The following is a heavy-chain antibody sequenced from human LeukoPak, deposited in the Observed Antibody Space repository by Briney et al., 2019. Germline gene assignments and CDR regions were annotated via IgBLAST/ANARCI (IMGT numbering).Heavy chain of an antibody. Sequence: SQNLSLTCTVSGGSSSGGSYYWNWIRQPAEKGLEWIGRIYPSGSTNYNPSLRSRVTISVDTSKNQFSLKLTSVTAADTAVYYCAREQQLPPIYYYYMDVWGKGTTVTVSS. CDR1: GGSSSGGSYY. J-gene: IGHJ6*03. D-gene: IGHD6-13*01. CDR3: AREQQLPPIYYYYMDV. CDR2: IYPSGST. V-gene: IGHV4-61*02.